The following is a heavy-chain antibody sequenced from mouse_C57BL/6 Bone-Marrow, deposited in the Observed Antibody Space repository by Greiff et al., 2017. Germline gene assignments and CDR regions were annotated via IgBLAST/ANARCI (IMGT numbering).Heavy chain of an antibody. Sequence: QVQLQQPGAELVKPGASVKLSCKASGYTFTSYWMHWVKQRPGQGLEWIGMIHPNSGSTNYNEKLKSKATLTVDKSSSTAYMQLSSLPSEDSEVYYCARQGLLRFCYFDFGGQGTTLTVSS. J-gene: IGHJ2*01. CDR1: GYTFTSYW. D-gene: IGHD2-3*01. CDR3: ARQGLLRFCYFDF. V-gene: IGHV1-64*01. CDR2: IHPNSGST.